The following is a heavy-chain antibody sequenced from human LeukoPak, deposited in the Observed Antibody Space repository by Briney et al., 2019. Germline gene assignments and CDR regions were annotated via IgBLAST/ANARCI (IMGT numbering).Heavy chain of an antibody. D-gene: IGHD1-26*01. CDR3: ARRESGSYTRADY. CDR2: ISSSSSHI. J-gene: IGHJ4*02. CDR1: GFTFSTYS. V-gene: IGHV3-21*01. Sequence: GGSLRLSCAASGFTFSTYSMNWVRQAPGRGLEWVSSISSSSSHIYYAGSVKGRLTISRDNANNSLYLQMNSLRAEDTPVYYCARRESGSYTRADYWGQGTLVTVSS.